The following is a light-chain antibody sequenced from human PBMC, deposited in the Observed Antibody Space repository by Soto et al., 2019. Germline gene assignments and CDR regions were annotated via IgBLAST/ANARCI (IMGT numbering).Light chain of an antibody. J-gene: IGKJ4*01. CDR2: GAS. V-gene: IGKV1-39*01. Sequence: DIQMTQSPSSLSASVGDRVTITCRASQSISTYVNWYQQKQGTAPKLLIYGASPLQRGVSSRFSGSGSGTDFTLTIGSLQPEDFATYYCQQSYSTPLTFGRGTKVEI. CDR1: QSISTY. CDR3: QQSYSTPLT.